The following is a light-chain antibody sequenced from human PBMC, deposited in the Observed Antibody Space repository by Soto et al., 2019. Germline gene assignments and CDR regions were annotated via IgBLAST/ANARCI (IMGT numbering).Light chain of an antibody. CDR1: SSDVGGYDY. CDR3: SSYTSSNTVI. V-gene: IGLV2-14*03. J-gene: IGLJ2*01. CDR2: DVT. Sequence: QSVLTQPASVSGSPGQSITISCTGTSSDVGGYDYVSWYQQHPGKAPKLISFDVTRRPSGVSNRFSGSKSGNTASLTISGLQAEDEADYYCSSYTSSNTVIFGGGTKLTVL.